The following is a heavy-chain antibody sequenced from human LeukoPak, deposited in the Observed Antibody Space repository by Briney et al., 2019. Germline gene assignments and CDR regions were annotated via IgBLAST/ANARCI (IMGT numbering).Heavy chain of an antibody. D-gene: IGHD5-12*01. CDR2: IYSGGST. V-gene: IGHV3-53*01. J-gene: IGHJ2*01. Sequence: GGSLRLSCAASGFTVSSNYMSWVRQAPGKGLEWVSVIYSGGSTYYADSVKGRFTISRDNAKNTLSLQMNSLRAEDTAVYYCARGYAGGYFDLWGRGTLVTVSS. CDR1: GFTVSSNY. CDR3: ARGYAGGYFDL.